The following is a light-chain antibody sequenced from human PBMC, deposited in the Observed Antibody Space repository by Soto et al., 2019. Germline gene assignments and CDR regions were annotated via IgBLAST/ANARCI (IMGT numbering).Light chain of an antibody. CDR1: QSIISW. Sequence: DIQMTQSPSTLSASVGDRVTINCRASQSIISWLAWYQQTPGKALKLLIYDASNLDSGVPSRFIGVRSETEFTLTISSLQSDDFASDYCQQYSSSSPFTFGQGTKLDI. CDR3: QQYSSSSPFT. V-gene: IGKV1-5*01. CDR2: DAS. J-gene: IGKJ2*01.